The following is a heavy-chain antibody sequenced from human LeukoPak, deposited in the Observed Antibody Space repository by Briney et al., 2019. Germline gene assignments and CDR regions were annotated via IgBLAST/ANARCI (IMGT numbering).Heavy chain of an antibody. CDR2: INLYGGST. J-gene: IGHJ3*02. Sequence: GSLRLSCAASGFIFDDYGMSWVRQAPGKGLEWGSGINLYGGSTGYADSVKGRFTISRDNAKNSLYMQMNSLRAEDTALYHCAREKRYCSGGSCQRDAFDIWGQGTMVTVSS. V-gene: IGHV3-20*01. D-gene: IGHD2-15*01. CDR3: AREKRYCSGGSCQRDAFDI. CDR1: GFIFDDYG.